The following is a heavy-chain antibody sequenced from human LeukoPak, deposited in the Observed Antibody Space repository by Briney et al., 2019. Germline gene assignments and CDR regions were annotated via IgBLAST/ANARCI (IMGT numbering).Heavy chain of an antibody. J-gene: IGHJ3*02. V-gene: IGHV3-21*01. CDR3: ARHVYSSGWGAFVI. D-gene: IGHD6-19*01. CDR1: GFTYGTFSSYA. CDR2: ISRSATYL. Sequence: PGGSLRLSCASSGFTYGTFSSYAISWVRQAPGKGLEWVSSISRSATYLYYADSLQGRFTVSRDDAKSSLYLQMNSLSAEDTAVYYCARHVYSSGWGAFVIWGQGTMVTVSS.